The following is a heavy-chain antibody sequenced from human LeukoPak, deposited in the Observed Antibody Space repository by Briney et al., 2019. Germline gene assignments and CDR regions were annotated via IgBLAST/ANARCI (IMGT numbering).Heavy chain of an antibody. CDR2: ISYDGSNK. CDR1: GFTFSSYG. D-gene: IGHD5-18*01. V-gene: IGHV3-30*18. Sequence: GRSLRLSCAASGFTFSSYGMHWVRQAPGKGLEWVAVISYDGSNKYYADSVKGRFTISRDNSKNTLYLQMNSLRAEDTAVYYCAKEGYSYGPAFDYWGQGTLVTVSS. CDR3: AKEGYSYGPAFDY. J-gene: IGHJ4*02.